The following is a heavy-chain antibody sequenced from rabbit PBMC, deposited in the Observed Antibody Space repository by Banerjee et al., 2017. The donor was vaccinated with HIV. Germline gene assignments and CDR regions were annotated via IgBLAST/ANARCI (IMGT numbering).Heavy chain of an antibody. J-gene: IGHJ4*01. D-gene: IGHD8-1*01. CDR2: IYTGNGKN. CDR3: TRDAGSYDYIDGYFDL. V-gene: IGHV1S40*01. CDR1: GFSFSTSSD. Sequence: VESGGGLVKPGASLTLICTASGFSFSTSSDMCWVRQAPGKGLEWIGFIYTGNGKNYYASWAKGRFTISKTSSTTVTLQMTNLTAADTATYFCTRDAGSYDYIDGYFDLWGPGTLVTVS.